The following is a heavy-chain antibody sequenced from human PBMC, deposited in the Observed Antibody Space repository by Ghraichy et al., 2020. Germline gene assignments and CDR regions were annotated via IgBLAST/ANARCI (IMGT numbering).Heavy chain of an antibody. V-gene: IGHV3-21*01. CDR1: GFTFSSYS. Sequence: GGSLRLSCAASGFTFSSYSMNWVRQAPGKGLEWVSSISSSSSYIYYADSVKGRFTISRDNAKNSLYLQMNSLRAEDTAVYYCARDSRYYDILTGSNWFDPWGQGTLVTVSS. CDR2: ISSSSSYI. CDR3: ARDSRYYDILTGSNWFDP. D-gene: IGHD3-9*01. J-gene: IGHJ5*02.